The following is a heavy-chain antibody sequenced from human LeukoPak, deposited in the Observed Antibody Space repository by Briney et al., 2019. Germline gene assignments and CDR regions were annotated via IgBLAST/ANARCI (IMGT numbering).Heavy chain of an antibody. Sequence: GGSLRLSCAASGFTFSSYAMSWVRQAPGKGLEWVSVISGSGGSTYYADSVKGRFTISRDNSKNTLYLQMNSLRVEDTAVYYCAKEGVVRGVKALGYWGQGTLVTVSS. D-gene: IGHD3-10*01. CDR3: AKEGVVRGVKALGY. J-gene: IGHJ4*02. V-gene: IGHV3-23*01. CDR2: ISGSGGST. CDR1: GFTFSSYA.